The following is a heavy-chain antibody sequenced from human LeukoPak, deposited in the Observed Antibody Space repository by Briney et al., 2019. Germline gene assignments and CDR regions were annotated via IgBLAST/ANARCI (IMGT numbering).Heavy chain of an antibody. D-gene: IGHD4-11*01. CDR3: ARHYSNSYTTGYFDY. V-gene: IGHV3-66*02. J-gene: IGHJ4*02. CDR2: IYSGARN. Sequence: GGSLRLSCAASGFNVRSDYMSWVRQSPGKGLERVSVIYSGARNYYADSVKGRFTISRDSSKNTLYLQMNSLRPEDTAVYYCARHYSNSYTTGYFDYWGQGALVTVSS. CDR1: GFNVRSDY.